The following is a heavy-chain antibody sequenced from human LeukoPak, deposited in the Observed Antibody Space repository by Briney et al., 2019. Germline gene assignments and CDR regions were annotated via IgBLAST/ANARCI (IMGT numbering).Heavy chain of an antibody. CDR3: ARGPDIVVVVAAYYFDY. J-gene: IGHJ4*02. CDR1: IGSFSGYY. V-gene: IGHV4-34*01. D-gene: IGHD2-15*01. Sequence: SETLSLTCAVYIGSFSGYYWSWIRQPPGKGLEWIGEIDHSGSTNYNPSLKSRVTISVDTSKNQFSLKLSSVTAADTAVYYCARGPDIVVVVAAYYFDYWGQGTLVTVSS. CDR2: IDHSGST.